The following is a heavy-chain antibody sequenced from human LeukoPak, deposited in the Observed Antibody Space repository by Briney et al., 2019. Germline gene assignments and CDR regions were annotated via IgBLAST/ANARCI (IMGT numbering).Heavy chain of an antibody. CDR2: ISNSDGTT. CDR3: AKYVTRETFFGDY. D-gene: IGHD3-10*02. J-gene: IGHJ4*01. V-gene: IGHV3-23*01. CDR1: GFTFSSYA. Sequence: GGSLRLSCAVSGFTFSSYAMSWVRQAPGKGLEWVSTISNSDGTTYYADSVKGRFTISRDDSENTLSLQMNSLRAEDTAVYYCAKYVTRETFFGDYWGHGTLVAVSS.